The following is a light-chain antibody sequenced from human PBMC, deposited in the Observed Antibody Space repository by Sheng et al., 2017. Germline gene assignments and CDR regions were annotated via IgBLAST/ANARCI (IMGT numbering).Light chain of an antibody. V-gene: IGKV3D-15*01. CDR1: QSVSSN. Sequence: EIVMTQSPATLSLSPGERATLSCRASQSVSSNVAWYQQKPGLAPRLLIYGASSRATGIPDRFSGGGSGADFILTISRLEPEDFAVYYCHQYHSVPRTFGQGTKVEIK. J-gene: IGKJ1*01. CDR3: HQYHSVPRT. CDR2: GAS.